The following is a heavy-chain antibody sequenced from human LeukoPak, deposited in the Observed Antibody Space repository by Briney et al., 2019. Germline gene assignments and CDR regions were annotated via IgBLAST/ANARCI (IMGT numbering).Heavy chain of an antibody. CDR1: GFTFDDYT. V-gene: IGHV3-43*01. Sequence: GGSLRLSCAASGFTFDDYTMHWVRQAPGKGLEWVSLISWDGGSTYYADSVKGRFTISRDNSKNSLYLQMNSLRTEDTALYYCAKDKVPYDIRAFDIWGQGTMVTVSS. J-gene: IGHJ3*02. CDR2: ISWDGGST. D-gene: IGHD3-9*01. CDR3: AKDKVPYDIRAFDI.